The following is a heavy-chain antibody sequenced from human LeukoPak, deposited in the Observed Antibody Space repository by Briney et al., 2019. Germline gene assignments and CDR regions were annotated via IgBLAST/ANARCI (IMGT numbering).Heavy chain of an antibody. CDR3: TRTQYSSGWTFDY. V-gene: IGHV3-48*03. CDR2: ITTSGSII. Sequence: GGSLRLSCAASGFTFSIYEINWVRQAPGKGLEWVSYITTSGSIIHYADSVKGRFTISRDNAKNSLYLQMNSLRAEDTAVYYCTRTQYSSGWTFDYWGQGILVTLSS. J-gene: IGHJ4*02. D-gene: IGHD6-19*01. CDR1: GFTFSIYE.